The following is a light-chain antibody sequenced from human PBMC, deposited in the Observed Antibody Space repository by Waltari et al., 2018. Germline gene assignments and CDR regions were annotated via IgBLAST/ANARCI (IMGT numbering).Light chain of an antibody. J-gene: IGKJ3*01. CDR1: QSINTW. V-gene: IGKV1-5*03. Sequence: DIRMTQFPSTLSASVGDRVNITCRASQSINTWLAWYPQRPGKAPKVLIYKASTLESGVPSRFSGSGSGTEFTLTISSLQPDDFATYYCQQYDSYLFTFGPGTTVDVK. CDR3: QQYDSYLFT. CDR2: KAS.